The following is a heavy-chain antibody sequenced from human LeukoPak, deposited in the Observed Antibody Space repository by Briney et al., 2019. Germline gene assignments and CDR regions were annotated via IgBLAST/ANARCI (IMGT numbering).Heavy chain of an antibody. J-gene: IGHJ4*02. V-gene: IGHV3-23*01. D-gene: IGHD6-13*01. CDR3: AGDVNAGGSWYFTGSYYFDY. CDR2: ISGSGGST. CDR1: GLTFSSYA. Sequence: GGSLRLSCAASGLTFSSYAMSWVRQAPGKGLEWLSAISGSGGSTYYADSVKGRFTISRDNAKNSLYLQMNSLRAEDTALYYCAGDVNAGGSWYFTGSYYFDYWGQGTLVTVSS.